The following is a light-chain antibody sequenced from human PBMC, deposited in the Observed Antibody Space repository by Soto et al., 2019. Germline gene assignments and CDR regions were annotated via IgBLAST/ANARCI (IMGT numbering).Light chain of an antibody. J-gene: IGLJ3*02. Sequence: QSVLTQPPSASGTPGQRVTISCSGSSSNIGSNYVYWYQQLPGTAPKLLIYRNNQRPSGVPDRFSGSKSGTSASLAISGLRSEDEADYYCAAWADSLSACWVFGGGTQLTVL. CDR3: AAWADSLSACWV. CDR1: SSNIGSNY. CDR2: RNN. V-gene: IGLV1-47*01.